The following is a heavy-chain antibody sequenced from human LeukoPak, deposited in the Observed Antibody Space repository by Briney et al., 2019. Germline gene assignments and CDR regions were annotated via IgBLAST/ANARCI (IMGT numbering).Heavy chain of an antibody. D-gene: IGHD1-14*01. CDR2: ISGSGGTT. V-gene: IGHV3-74*01. J-gene: IGHJ6*03. Sequence: GGSLRLSCAASGFTFSDAWMSWVRQTPGKGLEWVSAISGSGGTTYYADSVKGRFTISRDNAKNTLYLQMNSLRAEDTAVYYCVRDQNPYSYYMDVWGKGTTVTVSS. CDR1: GFTFSDAW. CDR3: VRDQNPYSYYMDV.